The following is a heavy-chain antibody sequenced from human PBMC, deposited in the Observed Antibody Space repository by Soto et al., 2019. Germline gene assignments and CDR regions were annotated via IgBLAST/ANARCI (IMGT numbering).Heavy chain of an antibody. CDR2: IKSKTDGGTT. D-gene: IGHD7-27*01. V-gene: IGHV3-15*01. J-gene: IGHJ4*02. Sequence: GGSLRLSCAASGFTFSNAWMSWVRQAPGKGLEWVGRIKSKTDGGTTDYAAPVKGRFTISRDDSKNTLYLQMNSLKTEDTAVYYCTTDRNCGHYFDYWGQGTLVTVSS. CDR1: GFTFSNAW. CDR3: TTDRNCGHYFDY.